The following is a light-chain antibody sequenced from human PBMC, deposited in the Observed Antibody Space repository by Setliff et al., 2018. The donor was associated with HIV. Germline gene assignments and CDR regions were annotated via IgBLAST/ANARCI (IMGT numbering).Light chain of an antibody. CDR1: SSNIGSNT. Sequence: QSALTQPPSASGTPGQRVTIPCSGSSSNIGSNTVNWYQQLPGTAPKLLIHSDNQRPSGVPDRFSASKSGTSASLAISGLQSEDETDYYCAAWDDSLNAYVFGTGTKVTVL. V-gene: IGLV1-44*01. CDR3: AAWDDSLNAYV. CDR2: SDN. J-gene: IGLJ1*01.